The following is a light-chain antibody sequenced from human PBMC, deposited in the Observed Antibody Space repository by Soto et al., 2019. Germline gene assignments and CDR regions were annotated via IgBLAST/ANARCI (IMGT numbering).Light chain of an antibody. Sequence: EIGLTQSPGTLSLSPGERDTLSCRASQSVSSNYLAWYQQKPGQAPRLLIYGASSRATGIPDRFSGSGSGTDFTLTISRLEPEDFAVYYCQQYGSSPETFGQGTKVDIK. CDR1: QSVSSNY. J-gene: IGKJ1*01. V-gene: IGKV3-20*01. CDR3: QQYGSSPET. CDR2: GAS.